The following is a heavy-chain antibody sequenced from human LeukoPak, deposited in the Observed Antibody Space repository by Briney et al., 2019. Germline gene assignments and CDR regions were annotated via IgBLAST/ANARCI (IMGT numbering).Heavy chain of an antibody. V-gene: IGHV4-34*01. Sequence: SETLSLTCAVYGGSFSGYYWSWLRQPPGKGLEWIGEINHSGSTNYNPSLKSRVTISVDTSKNQFSLKLSSVTAADTAVYYCARGLAGSFTMVRGVILDFDYWGQGTLVTVSS. CDR1: GGSFSGYY. CDR2: INHSGST. J-gene: IGHJ4*02. D-gene: IGHD3-10*01. CDR3: ARGLAGSFTMVRGVILDFDY.